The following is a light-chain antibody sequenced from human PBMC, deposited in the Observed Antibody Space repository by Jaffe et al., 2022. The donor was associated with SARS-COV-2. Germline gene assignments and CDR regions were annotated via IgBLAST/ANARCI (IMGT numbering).Light chain of an antibody. V-gene: IGLV2-14*01. Sequence: QSALTQPASVSGSPGQSITISCTGTSSDVGGYNSVSWYQQHPGKAPKLLIYDVSYRPSGVSNRFSGSKSGNTASLTISGLQAEDEADYYCSSYTSSSVVFGGGTKLTVL. CDR1: SSDVGGYNS. CDR3: SSYTSSSVV. CDR2: DVS. J-gene: IGLJ2*01.